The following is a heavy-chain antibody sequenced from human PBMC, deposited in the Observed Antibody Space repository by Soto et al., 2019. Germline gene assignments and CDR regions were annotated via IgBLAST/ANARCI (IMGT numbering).Heavy chain of an antibody. CDR3: AKGRSYYYYYGVDV. CDR1: GLTVSSNY. V-gene: IGHV3-66*01. J-gene: IGHJ6*02. CDR2: IYSGGST. Sequence: GVSLRLSCAASGLTVSSNYMSWVRQAPGKGLEWVSLIYSGGSTYYADSVRGRFTISRDNSKSTLYLQMNSLRAEDTALYYCAKGRSYYYYYGVDVWGQGTTVTVSS.